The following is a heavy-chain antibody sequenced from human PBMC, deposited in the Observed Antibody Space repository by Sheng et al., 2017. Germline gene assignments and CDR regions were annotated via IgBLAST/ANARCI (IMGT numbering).Heavy chain of an antibody. CDR1: GYTFSSYA. V-gene: IGHV1-69*01. CDR2: IIPIFGTA. Sequence: QVQLVQSGAEVKKPGASVKVSCKASGYTFSSYAISWVRQAPGQGLEWMGGIIPIFGTANYAQKFQGRVTITADESTSTAYMELSSLRSEDTAVYYCATWRRPDYYGSGSYLWSIMDVWDQGP. J-gene: IGHJ6*02. D-gene: IGHD3-10*01. CDR3: ATWRRPDYYGSGSYLWSIMDV.